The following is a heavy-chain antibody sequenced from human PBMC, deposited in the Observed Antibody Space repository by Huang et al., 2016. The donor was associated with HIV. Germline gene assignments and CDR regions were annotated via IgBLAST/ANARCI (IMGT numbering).Heavy chain of an antibody. V-gene: IGHV4-34*01. CDR3: AREVMISFGGPFDP. CDR2: INHVGNA. CDR1: GGSFSRHY. Sequence: QVQLQQWGAGLLKPSETLSLTCAVYGGSFSRHYWNWIRQSPGKGLEWIGQINHVGNATYNPSLESRVTMSVYTSKNQFSLKLTAVTGADTAMYYCAREVMISFGGPFDPWGQGTLVTVSS. J-gene: IGHJ5*02. D-gene: IGHD3-16*01.